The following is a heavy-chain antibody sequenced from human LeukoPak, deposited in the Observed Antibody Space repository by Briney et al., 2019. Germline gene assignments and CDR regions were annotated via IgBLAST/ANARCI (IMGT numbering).Heavy chain of an antibody. Sequence: SGALSLTCTVSGYSISSGYYWGWIRQPPGKGLEWIGSIYHSGSTYYNPSLKSRVTISVDTSKNQFSLKLSSVTAADTAVYYCARDGAAGRFDYWGQGTLVTVSS. CDR3: ARDGAAGRFDY. CDR2: IYHSGST. J-gene: IGHJ4*02. V-gene: IGHV4-38-2*02. CDR1: GYSISSGYY. D-gene: IGHD6-13*01.